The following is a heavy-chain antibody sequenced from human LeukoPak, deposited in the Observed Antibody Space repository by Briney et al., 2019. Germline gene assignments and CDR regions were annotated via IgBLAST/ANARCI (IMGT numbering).Heavy chain of an antibody. V-gene: IGHV3-72*01. CDR3: ARVSVGATYYFDY. Sequence: GGSLRLSCAASRFTFSDHYMDWVRQAPGEGLEWVGRTRNKANSYTTYYAASVRGRFIISRDGSKNSLYLQMTSLKTEDTAVYYCARVSVGATYYFDYWGQGTLVTVSS. J-gene: IGHJ4*02. CDR2: TRNKANSYTT. D-gene: IGHD1-26*01. CDR1: RFTFSDHY.